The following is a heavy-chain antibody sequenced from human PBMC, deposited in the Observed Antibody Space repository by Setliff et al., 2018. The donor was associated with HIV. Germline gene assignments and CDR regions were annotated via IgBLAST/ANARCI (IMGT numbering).Heavy chain of an antibody. V-gene: IGHV1-69*10. CDR2: VIPFLDIP. CDR1: GGTFGSYT. CDR3: ARGKAQPGIAVAGYYYYYGLDV. D-gene: IGHD6-19*01. J-gene: IGHJ6*02. Sequence: SVKVSCKASGGTFGSYTISWVRRAPGQGLEWVGGVIPFLDIPHYAQKFQGRVTITADESTDTAYMELSSLTSEDAAVYYCARGKAQPGIAVAGYYYYYGLDVWGQGTTVTVS.